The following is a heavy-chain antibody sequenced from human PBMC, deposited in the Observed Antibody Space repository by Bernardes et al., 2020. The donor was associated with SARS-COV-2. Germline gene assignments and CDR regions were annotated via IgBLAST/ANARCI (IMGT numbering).Heavy chain of an antibody. J-gene: IGHJ4*02. D-gene: IGHD1-26*01. V-gene: IGHV3-30-3*01. CDR3: AKARGSYWGGFDY. Sequence: GGSLRLSRAASGFTFNSYAMHWVRQAPGKGLEWVAVISYDGNNKYYADSVRGRFTLSRDNSKNTLYLQMNSLRAEDTAVYYCAKARGSYWGGFDYWGQGTLVTVSS. CDR1: GFTFNSYA. CDR2: ISYDGNNK.